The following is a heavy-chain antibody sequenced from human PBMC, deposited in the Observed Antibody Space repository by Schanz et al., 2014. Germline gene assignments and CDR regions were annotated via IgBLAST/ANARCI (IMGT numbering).Heavy chain of an antibody. CDR2: IIPFLAVS. V-gene: IGHV1-69*08. Sequence: QDQLLQSGAAVKKPGSSVRVSCKASGGTLDTYKIAWVRQVPGQGLEWMGRIIPFLAVSNYAQDFQGRVTFTADRATSTVHMDLRSLRSEDTAVYYCARDAADFYDILTEEDYRGQGTLVTVSS. D-gene: IGHD3-9*01. CDR3: ARDAADFYDILTEEDY. CDR1: GGTLDTYK. J-gene: IGHJ4*02.